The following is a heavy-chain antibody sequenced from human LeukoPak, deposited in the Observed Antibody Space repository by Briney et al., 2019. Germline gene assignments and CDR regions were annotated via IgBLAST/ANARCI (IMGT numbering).Heavy chain of an antibody. V-gene: IGHV4-34*01. CDR3: ARADGTDY. CDR2: INHSGST. Sequence: SETLSLTCAVYGGSFSGYYWSWIRQPPGKGLEWIGEINHSGSTNYNPSLKSRVTIPVDTSKNQFSLKLSSVTAADTAVYYCARADGTDYWGQGTLVTVSS. CDR1: GGSFSGYY. J-gene: IGHJ4*02.